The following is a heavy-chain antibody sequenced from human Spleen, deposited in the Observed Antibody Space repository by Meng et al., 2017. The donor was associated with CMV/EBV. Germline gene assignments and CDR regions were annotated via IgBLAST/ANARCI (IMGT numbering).Heavy chain of an antibody. V-gene: IGHV3-23*01. CDR1: GFTFSSYA. Sequence: EVQGLESGGGWVQLGGSLRLSCAASGFTFSSYAMSWVRQAPGKGLEWVSAISGSGGSTYYADSVKGRFTISRDNSKNTLYLQMNSLRAEDTAVYYCAKASSSGYSPFDYWGQGTLVTVSS. J-gene: IGHJ4*02. CDR3: AKASSSGYSPFDY. CDR2: ISGSGGST. D-gene: IGHD3-3*01.